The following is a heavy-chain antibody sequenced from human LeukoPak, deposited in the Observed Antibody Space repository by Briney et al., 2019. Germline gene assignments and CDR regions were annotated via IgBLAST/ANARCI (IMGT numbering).Heavy chain of an antibody. J-gene: IGHJ6*03. Sequence: SETLPLTCTVSGGSISSYYWSWIRQPPGKGLEWIGYIYYSGSTNYNPSLKSRVTISVDTSKNQFSLKLSSVTAADTAVYYCASDGGSYKNYYYYYYMDVWGKGTTVTISS. D-gene: IGHD1-26*01. CDR3: ASDGGSYKNYYYYYYMDV. V-gene: IGHV4-59*01. CDR2: IYYSGST. CDR1: GGSISSYY.